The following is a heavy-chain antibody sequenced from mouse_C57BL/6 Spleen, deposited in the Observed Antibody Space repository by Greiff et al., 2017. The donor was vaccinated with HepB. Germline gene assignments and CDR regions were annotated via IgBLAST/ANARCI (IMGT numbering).Heavy chain of an antibody. CDR2: INPNYGTT. J-gene: IGHJ2*01. D-gene: IGHD2-5*01. Sequence: VHVKQSGPELVKPGASVKISCKASGYSFTDYNMNWVKQSNGKSLEWIGVINPNYGTTSYNQKFKGKATLTVDQSSSTAYMQLNSLTSEDSAVYYCARSNYGLVYFDYWGQGTTLTVSS. V-gene: IGHV1-39*01. CDR1: GYSFTDYN. CDR3: ARSNYGLVYFDY.